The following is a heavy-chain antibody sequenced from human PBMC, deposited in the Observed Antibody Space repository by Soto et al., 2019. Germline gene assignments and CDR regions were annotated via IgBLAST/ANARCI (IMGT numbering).Heavy chain of an antibody. D-gene: IGHD6-13*01. J-gene: IGHJ4*02. Sequence: GESLKISCKGSGYSFTSYWIGWVRQMPGKGLEWMGIIYPGDSDTRYSPSFQGHVTISADKSISTAYLQWSSLKAPDTAMYYCARLQAAAGDNDLTFDYWGQGTLVTVSS. CDR2: IYPGDSDT. CDR1: GYSFTSYW. CDR3: ARLQAAAGDNDLTFDY. V-gene: IGHV5-51*01.